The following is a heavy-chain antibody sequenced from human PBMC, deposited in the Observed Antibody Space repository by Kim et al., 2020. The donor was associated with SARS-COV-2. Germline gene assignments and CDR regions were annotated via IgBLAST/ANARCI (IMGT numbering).Heavy chain of an antibody. D-gene: IGHD1-26*01. Sequence: GGSLRLSCTASGFTFGDYAMSWFRQAPGKGLEWVGFIRSKAYGGTTEYAASVKGRFTISRDDSKSIAYLQMNSLKTEDTAVYYCTRGKSGSYRLYFDYWGQGTLVTVSS. CDR2: IRSKAYGGTT. CDR3: TRGKSGSYRLYFDY. V-gene: IGHV3-49*03. J-gene: IGHJ4*02. CDR1: GFTFGDYA.